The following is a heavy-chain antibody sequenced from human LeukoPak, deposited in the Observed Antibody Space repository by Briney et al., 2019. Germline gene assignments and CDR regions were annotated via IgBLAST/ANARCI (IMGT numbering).Heavy chain of an antibody. Sequence: GESLKISFQGSGXTFTAYCIGWVRQMPGKGLEWVGIIHPGDSDTRYSPSFQGQVTISADKSITTAYLQWSSLKASDTAMYYCGRHQHSGSYGAFDIWGQGTMVTVSS. CDR3: GRHQHSGSYGAFDI. V-gene: IGHV5-51*01. CDR1: GXTFTAYC. CDR2: IHPGDSDT. J-gene: IGHJ3*02. D-gene: IGHD1-26*01.